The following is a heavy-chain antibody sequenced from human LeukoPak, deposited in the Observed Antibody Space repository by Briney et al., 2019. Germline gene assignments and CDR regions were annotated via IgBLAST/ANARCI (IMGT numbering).Heavy chain of an antibody. CDR3: ARVAYDSGGYSPILFDY. V-gene: IGHV3-21*01. D-gene: IGHD3-22*01. J-gene: IGHJ4*02. Sequence: GGSLRLSCAASGFTFSSYSMNWVRQAPGKGLEWVSSISSSSSYIYYADSVKGRFTISRDNAKNSLYLQMNSLRAEDTAVYYCARVAYDSGGYSPILFDYWGQGTLVTVSS. CDR1: GFTFSSYS. CDR2: ISSSSSYI.